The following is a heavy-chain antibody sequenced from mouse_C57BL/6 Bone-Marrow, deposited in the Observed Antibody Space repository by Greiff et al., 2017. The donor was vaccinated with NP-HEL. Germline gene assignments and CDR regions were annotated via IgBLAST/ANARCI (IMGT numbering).Heavy chain of an antibody. CDR1: GFTFSSYG. Sequence: DVHLVESGGDLVKPGGSLKLSCAASGFTFSSYGMSWVRQTPDKRLEWVATISSGGSYTYYPDSVKGRFTISRDNAKNTMYLQMSSLKSEDTAMYYCASTTVVATRNAMDYWGQGTSVTVSS. CDR3: ASTTVVATRNAMDY. J-gene: IGHJ4*01. D-gene: IGHD1-1*01. CDR2: ISSGGSYT. V-gene: IGHV5-6*01.